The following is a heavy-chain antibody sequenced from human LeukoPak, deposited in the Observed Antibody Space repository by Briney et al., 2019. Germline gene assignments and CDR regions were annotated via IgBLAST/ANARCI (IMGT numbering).Heavy chain of an antibody. CDR2: ISSSGSTI. CDR3: ARDPAPGSPRYFDY. CDR1: GFTFSDYH. D-gene: IGHD6-13*01. J-gene: IGHJ4*02. Sequence: GGSLRLSCAASGFTFSDYHMSWIRQAPGKGLECVSYISSSGSTIYYADSVKGRFTISRDNAKNSLYLQMNSLRAEDTAVYYCARDPAPGSPRYFDYWGQGTLVTVSS. V-gene: IGHV3-11*04.